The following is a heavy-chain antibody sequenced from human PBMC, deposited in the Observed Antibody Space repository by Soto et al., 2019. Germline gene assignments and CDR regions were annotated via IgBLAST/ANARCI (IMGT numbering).Heavy chain of an antibody. CDR2: IWYDGSNQ. CDR3: VRIQNGGDLVGGFDS. Sequence: QVQLVESGGGVVQPGRSLRLSCAASGFLFSNYGMHWVRQAPGKGLEWVAVIWYDGSNQYYGDSVRGRFSISRDNSKNTLYLQMNSLRAEDTAVYHCVRIQNGGDLVGGFDSWGQGTLVTVSS. V-gene: IGHV3-33*03. D-gene: IGHD2-21*02. J-gene: IGHJ4*02. CDR1: GFLFSNYG.